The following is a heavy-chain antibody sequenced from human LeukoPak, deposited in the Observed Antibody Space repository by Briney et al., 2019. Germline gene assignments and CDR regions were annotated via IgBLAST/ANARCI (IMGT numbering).Heavy chain of an antibody. CDR3: ARPGGSKGDAFDI. D-gene: IGHD2-2*01. CDR1: GGTFSSYA. V-gene: IGHV1-69*04. CDR2: IIPILGIA. Sequence: SVKVSCKASGGTFSSYAISWVRQAPGQGLEWMGRIIPILGIANYAQKFQGRVTITADESTGTAYMELSSLRSEDTAVYYCARPGGSKGDAFDIWGQGTMVTVSS. J-gene: IGHJ3*02.